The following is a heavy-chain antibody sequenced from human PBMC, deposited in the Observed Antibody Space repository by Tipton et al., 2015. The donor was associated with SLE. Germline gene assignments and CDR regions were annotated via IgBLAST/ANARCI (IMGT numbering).Heavy chain of an antibody. CDR2: INAGNGNT. J-gene: IGHJ4*02. CDR1: GYTFTSYA. D-gene: IGHD6-19*01. Sequence: QLVQSGAEVKKPGASVKVSCKASGYTFTSYAMHWVRQAPGQRLEWMGWINAGNGNTKYSQKFQGRVTITRDTSASTAYMELSSLRAEDSAVYCCAGDLVAGMGFDYWGQGTLVSVSS. V-gene: IGHV1-3*01. CDR3: AGDLVAGMGFDY.